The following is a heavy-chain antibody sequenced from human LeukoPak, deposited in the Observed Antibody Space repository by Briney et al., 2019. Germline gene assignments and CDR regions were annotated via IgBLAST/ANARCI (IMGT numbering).Heavy chain of an antibody. CDR3: AREQGGYSGSADY. Sequence: SVKVSCKASGYTFSSYGISWVRQAPGQGLEWMGWISAYNGNTNYAQKFQGRVTMTTDTSTTTAYMELRSLRSDDTVVYYCAREQGGYSGSADYWGQGTLVTVSS. CDR2: ISAYNGNT. V-gene: IGHV1-18*01. D-gene: IGHD5-12*01. J-gene: IGHJ4*02. CDR1: GYTFSSYG.